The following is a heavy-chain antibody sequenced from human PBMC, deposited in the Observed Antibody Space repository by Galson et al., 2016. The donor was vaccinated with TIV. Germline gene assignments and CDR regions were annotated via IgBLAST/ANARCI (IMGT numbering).Heavy chain of an antibody. V-gene: IGHV2-5*02. J-gene: IGHJ4*02. Sequence: PALVKPTQALTLTCTFSGFSLNTRGVGVGWIRQPPGKALEWLAHIYWDDDKRYSPSLKNRLTITKDTPKNQVVLTMTNMDPVDTATYCCAHANLQWLIQAFDFWGQGTLVTVSS. CDR3: AHANLQWLIQAFDF. CDR2: IYWDDDK. CDR1: GFSLNTRGVG. D-gene: IGHD6-19*01.